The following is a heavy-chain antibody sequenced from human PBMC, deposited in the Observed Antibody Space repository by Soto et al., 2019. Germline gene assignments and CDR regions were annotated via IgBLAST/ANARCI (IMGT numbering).Heavy chain of an antibody. CDR1: GFTFSSYD. CDR2: IRGSGDRT. Sequence: EVQLLESGGGLVQPGGSLRLSCAASGFTFSSYDMSWVRQAPGKGLEWVSVIRGSGDRTYYADSVKGRFTISRDNSKNTLYMQMNTLRAEDTAVYYCAKQQGPGTPYYYAMDVWGQGTTVTVSS. J-gene: IGHJ6*02. V-gene: IGHV3-23*01. D-gene: IGHD1-1*01. CDR3: AKQQGPGTPYYYAMDV.